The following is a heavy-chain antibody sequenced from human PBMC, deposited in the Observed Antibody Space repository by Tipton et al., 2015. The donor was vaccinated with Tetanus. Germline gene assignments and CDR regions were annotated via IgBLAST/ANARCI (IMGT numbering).Heavy chain of an antibody. J-gene: IGHJ4*02. CDR1: GGSISNYY. D-gene: IGHD5-12*01. Sequence: TLSLTCTVSGGSISNYYWSWIRQPPGKGLEWVGYVYLSGSTNYSPSLKSRLTISIDTSKIQFSLTPKSVTADGTAVYYCARGSRGQGGDDSYFDAWGLGTLVPVTS. V-gene: IGHV4-4*08. CDR2: VYLSGST. CDR3: ARGSRGQGGDDSYFDA.